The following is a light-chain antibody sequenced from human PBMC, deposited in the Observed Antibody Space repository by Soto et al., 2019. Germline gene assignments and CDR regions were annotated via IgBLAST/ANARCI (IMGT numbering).Light chain of an antibody. V-gene: IGLV2-14*01. Sequence: QTVVTQPASVSGSPGQSITISCTGTSSDVGGYNHVSWYQQHPGKAPKLIIFEVRNRPSGVSDRFSASKSGNTASLTISGLQTEDEAVYYCSSYASSSSYAFGTGTKLTVL. J-gene: IGLJ1*01. CDR1: SSDVGGYNH. CDR2: EVR. CDR3: SSYASSSSYA.